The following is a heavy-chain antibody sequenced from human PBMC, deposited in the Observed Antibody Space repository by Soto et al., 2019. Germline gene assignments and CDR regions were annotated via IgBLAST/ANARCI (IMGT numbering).Heavy chain of an antibody. J-gene: IGHJ4*02. CDR1: GFTFSSYW. D-gene: IGHD1-26*01. CDR3: AKDLVGAQKPGEFDY. CDR2: IKQDGSEK. Sequence: GGSLRLSCAASGFTFSSYWMSWVRQAPGKGLEWVANIKQDGSEKYYVDSVKGRFTISRDNAKNSLYLQMNSLRAEDTAVYYCAKDLVGAQKPGEFDYWGQGTLVTVSS. V-gene: IGHV3-7*05.